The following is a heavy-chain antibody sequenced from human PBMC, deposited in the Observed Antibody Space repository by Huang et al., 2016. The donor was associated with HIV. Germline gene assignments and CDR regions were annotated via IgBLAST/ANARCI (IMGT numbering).Heavy chain of an antibody. CDR1: GDSISSTSYF. J-gene: IGHJ6*02. CDR2: FHHSGIT. CDR3: ARSTFYYDTTGYPDYSYFYTMDV. Sequence: QVQLQESGPGLVKPSETLSLTCSVSGDSISSTSYFWGWIRQPPGKGLEWVGSFHHSGITYYNPSLHSRVTISVNSSKNQFSLKLSSVTAEDTAVYYCARSTFYYDTTGYPDYSYFYTMDVWGQGTTVTVSS. D-gene: IGHD3-22*01. V-gene: IGHV4-39*01.